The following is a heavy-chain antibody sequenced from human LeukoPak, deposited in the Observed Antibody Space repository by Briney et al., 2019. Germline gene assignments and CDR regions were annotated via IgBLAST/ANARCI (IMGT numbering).Heavy chain of an antibody. D-gene: IGHD1-26*01. CDR1: GYTFTGYY. CDR2: INPNSGGT. Sequence: GASVKVSCKASGYTFTGYYMHWVRQAPGQGLEWMGWINPNSGGTNYAQKFQGRVTMTRDTSISTAYMELSSLRSEDTAVYYCARDRGGSYSMDYWGQGTLVTVSS. V-gene: IGHV1-2*02. J-gene: IGHJ4*02. CDR3: ARDRGGSYSMDY.